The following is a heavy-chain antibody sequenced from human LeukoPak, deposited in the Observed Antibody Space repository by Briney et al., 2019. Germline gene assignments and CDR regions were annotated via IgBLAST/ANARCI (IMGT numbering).Heavy chain of an antibody. CDR2: IKSNADGGTT. CDR3: ANEATGSYNY. D-gene: IGHD1-26*01. CDR1: GFTFSNAW. J-gene: IGHJ4*02. Sequence: GGSLRLSCAASGFTFSNAWMNWVRQAPGKGLEWVGRIKSNADGGTTDYAAPVKGRFTISRDDSKNTLYLQMNSLRTEDTAVYYCANEATGSYNYWGQGTLVTVSS. V-gene: IGHV3-15*01.